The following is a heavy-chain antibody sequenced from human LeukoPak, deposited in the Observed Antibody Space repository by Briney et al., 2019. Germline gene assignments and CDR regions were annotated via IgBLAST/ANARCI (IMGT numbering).Heavy chain of an antibody. Sequence: GGTLRLSCAASEFTFSSYSMTWARQAPGRGLEWVASIAGVSSSIYYGDSMKGGFTISRDNAENSVYLQMNDLRAEDTGVYYCVTKEPSTSGWSYWGQGTLVTVSS. J-gene: IGHJ4*02. CDR3: VTKEPSTSGWSY. V-gene: IGHV3-21*01. CDR1: EFTFSSYS. CDR2: IAGVSSSI. D-gene: IGHD6-19*01.